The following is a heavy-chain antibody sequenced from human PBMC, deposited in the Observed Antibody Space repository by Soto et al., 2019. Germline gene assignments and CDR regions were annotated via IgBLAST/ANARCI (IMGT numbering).Heavy chain of an antibody. D-gene: IGHD1-26*01. CDR2: IIPIFGTA. J-gene: IGHJ4*02. CDR3: ARAPQVGSYFDY. Sequence: SVKVSCKASGGTFSSYAISWVRQAPGQGLEWMGGIIPIFGTANYAQKFQGRVTITADESTSTAYMELSSLRSEDTAVYYCARAPQVGSYFDYWGQGTLVTVSS. V-gene: IGHV1-69*13. CDR1: GGTFSSYA.